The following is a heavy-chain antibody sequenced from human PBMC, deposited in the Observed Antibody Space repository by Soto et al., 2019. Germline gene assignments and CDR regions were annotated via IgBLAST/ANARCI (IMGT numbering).Heavy chain of an antibody. J-gene: IGHJ6*02. CDR2: IGGSDSTT. CDR1: GFTFNNFV. D-gene: IGHD2-2*02. V-gene: IGHV3-23*01. CDR3: GNTCPCMDV. Sequence: EVQLLESGGDLVQPGGSLTLSCAASGFTFNNFVMSWVRQAPGEGLEWVSGIGGSDSTTYYAESVKGRFTISRANSKNTVYLQMNSLRVEDTAVDWTGNTCPCMDVWGPGTTVTVSS.